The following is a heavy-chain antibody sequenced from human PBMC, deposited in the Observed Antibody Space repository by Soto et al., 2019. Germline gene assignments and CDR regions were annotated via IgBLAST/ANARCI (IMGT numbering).Heavy chain of an antibody. CDR3: ASPRQGNYDFLSGYYALDY. CDR1: GGSMRSEGYY. D-gene: IGHD3-3*01. Sequence: KTSETLSLTCSVSGGSMRSEGYYWSWIRQHPGKGLEWIGYIYYSGLTDYNPSLKSRLTISVDKSKNEFYLNLRSVTAADTAVYYCASPRQGNYDFLSGYYALDYWSQGTLVTVSS. J-gene: IGHJ4*02. V-gene: IGHV4-30-4*01. CDR2: IYYSGLT.